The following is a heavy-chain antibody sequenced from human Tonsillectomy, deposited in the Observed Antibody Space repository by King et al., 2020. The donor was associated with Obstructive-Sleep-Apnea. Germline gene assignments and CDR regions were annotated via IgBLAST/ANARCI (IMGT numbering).Heavy chain of an antibody. CDR3: ASSSETNYYYNYGMDV. CDR2: IYYSGST. CDR1: WGSISSGGYS. Sequence: QLQELGPGLVKPSQTLSLTCAVLWGSISSGGYSWSWIRQPPGKGLEWIGYIYYSGSTFYNPSLKSRVTLSVDTSKNQFSLKLSSVTAADTAVYYCASSSETNYYYNYGMDVWGQGTTVTVSS. J-gene: IGHJ6*02. D-gene: IGHD6-6*01. V-gene: IGHV4-30-4*07.